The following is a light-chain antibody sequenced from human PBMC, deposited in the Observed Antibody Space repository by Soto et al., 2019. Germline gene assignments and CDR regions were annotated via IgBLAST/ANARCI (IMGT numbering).Light chain of an antibody. Sequence: DIQMTQSPSTLSASVGDRVTITCRASQSISSWLALYQQKPGKAPKLLIYDASSLESGVPSRFSGSGSRTEFTLTVSSLHPDDFAADYCQQYSGYCWTFGKGTKVEIE. J-gene: IGKJ1*01. CDR2: DAS. CDR3: QQYSGYCWT. V-gene: IGKV1-5*01. CDR1: QSISSW.